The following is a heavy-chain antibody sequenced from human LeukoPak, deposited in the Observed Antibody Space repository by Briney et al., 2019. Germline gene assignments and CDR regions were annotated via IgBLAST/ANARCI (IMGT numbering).Heavy chain of an antibody. CDR2: IYYSGST. Sequence: SETLSLTCTVSGGSISSYYWSWIRQPPGPGLEWIWYIYYSGSTNYNPSLKSRVTISLDTSKNQFSLKLSSVTAADTAVYYCARAILSGYPDSWGQGTLVIVFS. J-gene: IGHJ4*02. D-gene: IGHD3-3*01. CDR1: GGSISSYY. V-gene: IGHV4-59*01. CDR3: ARAILSGYPDS.